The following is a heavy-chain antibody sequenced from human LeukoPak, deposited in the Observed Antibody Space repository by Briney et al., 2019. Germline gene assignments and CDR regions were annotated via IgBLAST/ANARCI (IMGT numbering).Heavy chain of an antibody. CDR2: ISGSGGST. CDR3: AKPLLGYWSGGSCYSGALDY. V-gene: IGHV3-23*01. CDR1: GFTFSSYG. Sequence: GGSLRLSCAASGFTFSSYGMSWVRQAPGKGLEWVSAISGSGGSTYYADSVKGRFTISRDNSKNTLYLQMNSLRAEDTAVYYCAKPLLGYWSGGSCYSGALDYWGQGTLVTVSS. J-gene: IGHJ4*02. D-gene: IGHD2-15*01.